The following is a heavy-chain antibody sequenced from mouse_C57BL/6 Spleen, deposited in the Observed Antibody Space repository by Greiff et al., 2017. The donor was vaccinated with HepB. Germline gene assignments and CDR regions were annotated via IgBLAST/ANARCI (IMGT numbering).Heavy chain of an antibody. CDR3: ARRDGYDYYAMDY. Sequence: VQLQQSGAELMKPGASVKLSCKATGYTFTGYWIEWVKQRPGHGLEWIGEILPGSGSTNYNEKFKGKATFTADTSSNTAYLQLSSLTSEDTAVYYCARRDGYDYYAMDYWGQGTSVTVSS. CDR1: GYTFTGYW. V-gene: IGHV1-9*01. J-gene: IGHJ4*01. D-gene: IGHD2-2*01. CDR2: ILPGSGST.